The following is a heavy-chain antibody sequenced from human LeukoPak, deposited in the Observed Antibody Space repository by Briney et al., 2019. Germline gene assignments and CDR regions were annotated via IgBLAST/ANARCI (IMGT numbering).Heavy chain of an antibody. J-gene: IGHJ6*02. CDR3: ARDWVSLRGYYYGMDV. Sequence: ASVKVSCKASGYTFTSYGISWVRQAPGQGLEWMGGISAYNDNTNYTQKLQGRVTMTTDTSTSTAYMELRILRSDDTAVYYCARDWVSLRGYYYGMDVWGQGTTVTVSS. CDR2: ISAYNDNT. V-gene: IGHV1-18*01. D-gene: IGHD5/OR15-5a*01. CDR1: GYTFTSYG.